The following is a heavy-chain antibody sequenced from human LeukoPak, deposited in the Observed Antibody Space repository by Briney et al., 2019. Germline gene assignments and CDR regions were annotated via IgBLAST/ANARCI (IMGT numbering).Heavy chain of an antibody. CDR3: ARDGYGLLAFDI. V-gene: IGHV4-59*01. J-gene: IGHJ3*02. D-gene: IGHD2-2*03. CDR1: GGYISSYY. CDR2: IYYSGST. Sequence: SETLSLTCTDSGGYISSYYWRWLRQPPGKGREGIVYIYYSGSTNSNPSRKSRVTISVDTSKNQFSLKLSSVTAADTAVYYCARDGYGLLAFDIWGQGTMVTVSS.